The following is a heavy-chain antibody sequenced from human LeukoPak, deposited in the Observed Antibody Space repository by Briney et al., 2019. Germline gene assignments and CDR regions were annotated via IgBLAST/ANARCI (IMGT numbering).Heavy chain of an antibody. CDR3: ARSFPRLYSSSWFDP. CDR1: GGSISSSSYY. CDR2: IYYSGST. Sequence: KPSETLSLTCTVSGGSISSSSYYWGWIRQPPGKGLEWIGSIYYSGSTYYNPSLKSRVTISVDTSKNQFSLKLSSVTAADTAVYYCARSFPRLYSSSWFDPWGQGTLVTVSS. V-gene: IGHV4-39*07. J-gene: IGHJ5*02. D-gene: IGHD6-13*01.